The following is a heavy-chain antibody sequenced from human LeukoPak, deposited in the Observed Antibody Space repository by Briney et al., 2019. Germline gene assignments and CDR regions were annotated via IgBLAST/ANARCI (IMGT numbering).Heavy chain of an antibody. V-gene: IGHV4-61*02. CDR1: GGSISSGTHY. CDR2: IYNTGDT. J-gene: IGHJ4*02. Sequence: SETLSLTCTVSGGSISSGTHYWSWIRQPAGKGLEWIGRIYNTGDTNYNPSLESRVTISVDTSKDQFSLRLSSVTAADTAVYYCAREGLGETYFEYWGRGILVTVSS. D-gene: IGHD3-10*01. CDR3: AREGLGETYFEY.